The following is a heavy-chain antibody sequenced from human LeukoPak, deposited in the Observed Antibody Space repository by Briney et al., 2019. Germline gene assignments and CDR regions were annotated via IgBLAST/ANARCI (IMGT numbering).Heavy chain of an antibody. V-gene: IGHV3-30*02. J-gene: IGHJ4*02. Sequence: GGSLRLSCAASGFTFSSYGMHWVRQAPGKGLEWVTIIRYDEINEYYADSVKGRFTISRDNSKDALYLQMNSLRPEDTAVYYCAKDRDWASSTGTDFDYWGQGTLVTVSS. D-gene: IGHD1-1*01. CDR1: GFTFSSYG. CDR2: IRYDEINE. CDR3: AKDRDWASSTGTDFDY.